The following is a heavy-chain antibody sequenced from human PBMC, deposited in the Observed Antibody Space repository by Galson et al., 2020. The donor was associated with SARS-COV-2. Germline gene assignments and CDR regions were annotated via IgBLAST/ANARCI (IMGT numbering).Heavy chain of an antibody. CDR1: GGSISSYY. J-gene: IGHJ4*02. V-gene: IGHV4-4*07. CDR2: IYTSGYT. D-gene: IGHD4-17*01. CDR3: ARDRGLRPHPALDY. Sequence: SQTLSLTCTVSGGSISSYYWSWIRQPAGKGLEWIGRIYTSGYTNYNPSLKSRVTMSVDTSKNQFSLKLSSVTAADTAVYYCARDRGLRPHPALDYWGQGTLVTVSS.